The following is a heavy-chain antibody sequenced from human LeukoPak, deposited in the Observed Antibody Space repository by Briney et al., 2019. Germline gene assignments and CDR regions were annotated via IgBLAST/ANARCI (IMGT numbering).Heavy chain of an antibody. J-gene: IGHJ4*02. CDR1: GFTFGTYG. V-gene: IGHV3-30*02. Sequence: GGSLRLSCVASGFTFGTYGMHGVRQAPGKGLEWVAFIRFDGSHKYHADSVRGRFTISRDNSKNTVYLQMNSLRVDDTAVYYCARDTSYFDYWGQGTLVTVSS. CDR2: IRFDGSHK. CDR3: ARDTSYFDY.